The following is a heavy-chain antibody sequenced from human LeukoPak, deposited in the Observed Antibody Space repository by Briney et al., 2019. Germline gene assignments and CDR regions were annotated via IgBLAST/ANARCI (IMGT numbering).Heavy chain of an antibody. CDR3: ARGWSSVSYYFQY. CDR2: IRSSGSAI. J-gene: IGHJ4*02. CDR1: GFTFSIYS. D-gene: IGHD6-13*01. V-gene: IGHV3-48*04. Sequence: GGSLRLSCAASGFTFSIYSMSWVRQAPGKGLEWVSYIRSSGSAIYYADSVEGRFTISRDDAKKSLYLQMNSLRAEDAAVYFCARGWSSVSYYFQYWGQGTLVTVSS.